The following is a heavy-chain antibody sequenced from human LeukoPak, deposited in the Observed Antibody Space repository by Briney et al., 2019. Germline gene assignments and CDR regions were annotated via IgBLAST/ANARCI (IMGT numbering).Heavy chain of an antibody. CDR3: ARDPSPRSVAARGLDAFDI. J-gene: IGHJ3*02. CDR2: IYYSGST. CDR1: GGSISSHY. V-gene: IGHV4-59*11. D-gene: IGHD6-6*01. Sequence: SETLSFTCTVSGGSISSHYWSWIRQPPGKGLEWIGYIYYSGSTNYNPSLKSRVTISVDTSKNQFSLKLSSVTAADTAVYYCARDPSPRSVAARGLDAFDIWGQGTMVTVSS.